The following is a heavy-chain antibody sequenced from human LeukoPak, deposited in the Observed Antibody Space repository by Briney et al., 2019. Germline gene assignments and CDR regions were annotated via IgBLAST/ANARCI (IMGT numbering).Heavy chain of an antibody. CDR2: VDPSGRST. J-gene: IGHJ3*02. V-gene: IGHV1-46*01. D-gene: IGHD1-26*01. CDR3: TRNGWVGAPQLGAFDT. Sequence: ASVRISCKASGYTFINYYLHWVRQAPGQGLEWMGIVDPSGRSTSHAQKFQGRVTMSGDTSTSTVYVELSSLRSEDMALYYCTRNGWVGAPQLGAFDTWGQGTMVTVSS. CDR1: GYTFINYY.